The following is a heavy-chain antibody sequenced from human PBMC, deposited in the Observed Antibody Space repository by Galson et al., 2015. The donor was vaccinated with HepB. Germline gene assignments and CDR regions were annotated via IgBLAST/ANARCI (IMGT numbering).Heavy chain of an antibody. Sequence: CAISGDSVSSNSAAWNWIRQFPSRGLEWLGRTYYRSKWYNDYAVSVKSRITINPDTSKNQFSLQLNSVTPEDTAVYYCARAGARGYSGYDIFRGGMDVWGQGTTVTVSS. J-gene: IGHJ6*02. V-gene: IGHV6-1*01. CDR3: ARAGARGYSGYDIFRGGMDV. CDR1: GDSVSSNSAA. CDR2: TYYRSKWYN. D-gene: IGHD5-12*01.